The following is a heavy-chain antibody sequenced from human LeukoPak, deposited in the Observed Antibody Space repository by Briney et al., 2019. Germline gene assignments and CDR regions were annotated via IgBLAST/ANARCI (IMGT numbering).Heavy chain of an antibody. CDR3: ARISETAIIEAAEDL. CDR1: GFTFSSFE. D-gene: IGHD6-13*01. V-gene: IGHV3-48*03. Sequence: GGSLRLSCAASGFTFSSFEMNWVRQAPGKGLEWVSYISISGSTIYYADSVKGRFTISRDNAKNSLYLQLNSLRADDTAVYYCARISETAIIEAAEDLWGQGALVTVSS. J-gene: IGHJ4*02. CDR2: ISISGSTI.